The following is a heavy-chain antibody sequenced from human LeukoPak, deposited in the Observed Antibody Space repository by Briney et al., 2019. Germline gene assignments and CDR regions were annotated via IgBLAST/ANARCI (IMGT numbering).Heavy chain of an antibody. CDR2: IYYSGST. CDR1: GGSISSYY. D-gene: IGHD3-22*01. CDR3: ASSPTYYYDSSELSFDY. J-gene: IGHJ4*02. Sequence: PSETLSLTCTVSGGSISSYYWSWIRHPPREGLEWGGYIYYSGSTNYNPSLQSRVTISVDTSKNQFYLKLSSVTAADTAVYYCASSPTYYYDSSELSFDYWGQGTLVTVSS. V-gene: IGHV4-59*01.